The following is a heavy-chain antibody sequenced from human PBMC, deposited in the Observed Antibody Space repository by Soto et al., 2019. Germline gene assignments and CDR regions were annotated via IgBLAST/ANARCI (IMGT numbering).Heavy chain of an antibody. V-gene: IGHV3-23*01. J-gene: IGHJ6*02. CDR1: GFPLSTYV. Sequence: EVQLLESGGGLVQPRGSLRLSCAASGFPLSTYVMTWVRQAPGKGLEWVSAITGTGGNTYYVDSVKGRFTSSRDNSKNMLYLQVNSLRVEDTAVYYCARIRGYWYGLEVWGQGTTVTVSS. CDR3: ARIRGYWYGLEV. CDR2: ITGTGGNT.